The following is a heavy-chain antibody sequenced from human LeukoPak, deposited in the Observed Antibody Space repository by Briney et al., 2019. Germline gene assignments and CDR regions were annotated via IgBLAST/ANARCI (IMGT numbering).Heavy chain of an antibody. CDR2: IRYDGSNK. D-gene: IGHD3-22*01. J-gene: IGHJ4*02. Sequence: GGSLRLSCAASGFTFSSYGMHWVRQAPGKGLEWVAFIRYDGSNKYYADSVKGRFTISRDNSKNTLYLQMNSLRAEDTAVYYCARDFVQGITMIVVVITVPDYWGQGTLVTVSS. V-gene: IGHV3-30*02. CDR3: ARDFVQGITMIVVVITVPDY. CDR1: GFTFSSYG.